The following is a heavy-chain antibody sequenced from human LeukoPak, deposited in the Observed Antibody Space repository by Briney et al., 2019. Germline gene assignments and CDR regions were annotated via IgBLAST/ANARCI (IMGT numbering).Heavy chain of an antibody. CDR2: IYYSGST. J-gene: IGHJ5*02. V-gene: IGHV4-59*01. Sequence: SETLSLTCTVSGGSISSYYWSWIRQPPGKGLEGIGYIYYSGSTNYNPSLKSRVTISVDTSKNQFSLKLSSVTAADTAVYYCAREGKGGYYGSGSYYNEGWFDPWGQGTLVTVSS. CDR3: AREGKGGYYGSGSYYNEGWFDP. CDR1: GGSISSYY. D-gene: IGHD3-10*01.